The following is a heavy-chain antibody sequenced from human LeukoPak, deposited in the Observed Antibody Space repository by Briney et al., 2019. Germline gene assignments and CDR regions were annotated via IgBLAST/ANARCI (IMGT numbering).Heavy chain of an antibody. Sequence: QAGGSLRLSCAASGFTFSSYGMHWVRQAPGRGLEWVAVIWYDGSNKYYADSVKGRFTTSRDNSKNTLYLQMNSLRAEDTAVYYCARDDSSGYYFGPFDYWGQGTLVTVSS. CDR3: ARDDSSGYYFGPFDY. D-gene: IGHD3-22*01. V-gene: IGHV3-33*01. CDR1: GFTFSSYG. CDR2: IWYDGSNK. J-gene: IGHJ4*02.